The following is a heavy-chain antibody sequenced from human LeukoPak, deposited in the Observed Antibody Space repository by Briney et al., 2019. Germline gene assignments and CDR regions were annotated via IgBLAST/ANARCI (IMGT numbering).Heavy chain of an antibody. CDR2: INQDGSGE. CDR1: GFTFSSYW. J-gene: IGHJ3*01. Sequence: GGSLRLSCAASGFTFSSYWMSWVRQAPGKGLEWVANINQDGSGEYYLDSVKGRFTISRDNAKNSLYLQMNRLRAEDTAVYYCASDSHPWGQGTMVTVSS. V-gene: IGHV3-7*01. CDR3: ASDSHP.